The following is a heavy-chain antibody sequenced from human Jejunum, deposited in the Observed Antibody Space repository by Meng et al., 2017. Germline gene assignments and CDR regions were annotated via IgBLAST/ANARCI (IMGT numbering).Heavy chain of an antibody. J-gene: IGHJ4*02. D-gene: IGHD5-12*01. V-gene: IGHV4-30-4*01. CDR2: IYYSGSI. Sequence: QLQLQESDSGLVKPSQTLSLTCTVSGGSISSGDYYWSWIRQPPGKGLEWIGYIYYSGSIYYNPSFKTRVTISIDTSKNQFSLKLSSVTAADTAVYYCARVIDGYETRPFDSWGQGILVTVSS. CDR1: GGSISSGDYY. CDR3: ARVIDGYETRPFDS.